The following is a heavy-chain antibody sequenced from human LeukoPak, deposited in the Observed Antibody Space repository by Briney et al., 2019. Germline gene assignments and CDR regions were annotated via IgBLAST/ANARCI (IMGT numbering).Heavy chain of an antibody. CDR1: GYTFTSHW. J-gene: IGHJ4*02. V-gene: IGHV5-51*01. D-gene: IGHD3-10*01. CDR2: IYPGDSDT. Sequence: GESLKISCKGSGYTFTSHWIAWVRQMPGKGLEWMGIIYPGDSDTRYSPSFQGQVTISADKSINTAYLQWSSLKASDTAMYYCSRQPYYYGSGSYNDYWGQGTLVTVSS. CDR3: SRQPYYYGSGSYNDY.